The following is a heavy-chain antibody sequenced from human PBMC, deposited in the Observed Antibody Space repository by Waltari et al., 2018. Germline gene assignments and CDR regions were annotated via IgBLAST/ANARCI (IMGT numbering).Heavy chain of an antibody. CDR1: GFTFSRSA. V-gene: IGHV1-58*02. D-gene: IGHD3-16*01. Sequence: QMQLEQSGPEVKKPGTSVKVSCKVSGFTFSRSAMQWVRQARGQRLEWIGWLGFGSGNTNYAQKFQERVTITRDMSTNTAYMELSSLRSDDTAVYYCAARPHNTWGAFDIWGQGTMVTVSS. J-gene: IGHJ3*02. CDR3: AARPHNTWGAFDI. CDR2: LGFGSGNT.